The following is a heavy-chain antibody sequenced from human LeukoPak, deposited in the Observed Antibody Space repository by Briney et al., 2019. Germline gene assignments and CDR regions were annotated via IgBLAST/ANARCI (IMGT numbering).Heavy chain of an antibody. Sequence: SETLSLTCTVSGGSISSYYWSWIRQPPGKGLEWIGYIYYSGSTNYNPSLKSRVTISVDTSKNQFSLKLSSVTAADTAVYYCARSPHYEDGPGAFDIWGQGTMVTVSS. V-gene: IGHV4-59*01. CDR2: IYYSGST. CDR1: GGSISSYY. CDR3: ARSPHYEDGPGAFDI. D-gene: IGHD3-22*01. J-gene: IGHJ3*02.